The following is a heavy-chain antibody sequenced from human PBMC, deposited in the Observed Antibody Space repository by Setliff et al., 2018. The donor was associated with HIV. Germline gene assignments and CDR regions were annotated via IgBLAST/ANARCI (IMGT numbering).Heavy chain of an antibody. J-gene: IGHJ6*03. CDR2: IFHTQNP. Sequence: SETLSLTCAVSDGSISSSNWWSWVRQPPGKGLEWIGEIFHTQNPNYSPSLKSRVTISVNKSKNQFSLRLTSVTAADTAVYYCASVPKERSASYYYYYYMDVWGKGTTVTVSS. CDR3: ASVPKERSASYYYYYYMDV. V-gene: IGHV4-4*02. D-gene: IGHD2-2*01. CDR1: DGSISSSNW.